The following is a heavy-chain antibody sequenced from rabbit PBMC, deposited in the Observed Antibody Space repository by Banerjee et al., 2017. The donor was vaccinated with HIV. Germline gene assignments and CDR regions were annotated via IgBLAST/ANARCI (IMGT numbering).Heavy chain of an antibody. CDR1: GFSFSSSDY. J-gene: IGHJ4*01. CDR2: LYAGSTGRT. Sequence: QEQLVESGGDLVKPEGSLTLTCTASGFSFSSSDYICWVRQVPGKELEWIACLYAGSTGRTNCANRAEGRITICRTNSPAMTLKMTSLKAADTATYLCARGDGDDGYGNLWGQGTLVTVS. CDR3: ARGDGDDGYGNL. D-gene: IGHD6-1*01. V-gene: IGHV1S45*01.